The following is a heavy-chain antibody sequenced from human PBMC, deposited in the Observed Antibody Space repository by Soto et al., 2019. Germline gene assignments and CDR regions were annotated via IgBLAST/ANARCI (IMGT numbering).Heavy chain of an antibody. Sequence: GGSLRLSCAASGFTFSSYAMSWVRQAPGKGLEWVSAISGSGGSTYYADSEKGRFTISRDNSKNTLYLQMNSLRAEDTAVYYCAKGVMVRGVIISYFQHWGQGTLVTVSS. V-gene: IGHV3-23*01. CDR3: AKGVMVRGVIISYFQH. J-gene: IGHJ1*01. D-gene: IGHD3-10*01. CDR1: GFTFSSYA. CDR2: ISGSGGST.